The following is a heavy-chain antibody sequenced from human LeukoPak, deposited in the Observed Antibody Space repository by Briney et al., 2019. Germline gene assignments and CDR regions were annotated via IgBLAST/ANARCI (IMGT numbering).Heavy chain of an antibody. Sequence: GGSLRLSCPASGFIFSDHAMSWVRQAPGKGLEWDSGISGSAGSTYYADSVKGRFTISRDNSKNTLYLQMNSLTDDDTAVYYCAKKWGVGTTTLDYFDYWGQGTLVTVSS. CDR1: GFIFSDHA. J-gene: IGHJ4*02. D-gene: IGHD1-26*01. CDR2: ISGSAGST. CDR3: AKKWGVGTTTLDYFDY. V-gene: IGHV3-23*01.